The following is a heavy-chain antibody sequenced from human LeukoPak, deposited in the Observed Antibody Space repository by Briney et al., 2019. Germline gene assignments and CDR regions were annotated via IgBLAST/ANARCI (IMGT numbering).Heavy chain of an antibody. J-gene: IGHJ3*02. D-gene: IGHD3-22*01. V-gene: IGHV3-23*01. CDR3: AKDLMPYYYDSSDRGAFDI. Sequence: GGSLRLSCTASGFTFSSYTMTWVRQAPGKGLKWVSTITTGDGNTYYADSVKGRFTVSRDDSKNTLYLQMNSLRAEDTAVYYCAKDLMPYYYDSSDRGAFDIWGQGTMVTVSS. CDR2: ITTGDGNT. CDR1: GFTFSSYT.